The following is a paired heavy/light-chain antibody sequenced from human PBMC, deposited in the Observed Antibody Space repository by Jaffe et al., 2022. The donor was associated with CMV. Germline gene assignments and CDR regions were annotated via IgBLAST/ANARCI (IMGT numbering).Light chain of an antibody. CDR3: QSYDSSLTWV. V-gene: IGLV1-40*01. CDR1: SSNIGAGYD. Sequence: QSVLTQPPSVSGAPGQRVTISCTGSSSNIGAGYDVHWYQQLPGTAPKVLIYGNSDRPSGVPDRFSGSKSGTSASLAITGLQAEDEADYYCQSYDSSLTWVFGGGTKLTVL. CDR2: GNS. J-gene: IGLJ3*02.
Heavy chain of an antibody. CDR3: ARRGGVTATPLIDY. CDR1: GGSISSRSYY. CDR2: GSSSGST. Sequence: QLQLQESGPGLVKPSETLSLTCTVSGGSISSRSYYWGWIRQPPGKGLEWIGSGSSSGSTSYNPSLKSRVTMSVDTSRNQFSLKLISVTAADTGVYYCARRGGVTATPLIDYWGQGTLVIVSS. J-gene: IGHJ4*02. V-gene: IGHV4-39*01. D-gene: IGHD2-15*01.